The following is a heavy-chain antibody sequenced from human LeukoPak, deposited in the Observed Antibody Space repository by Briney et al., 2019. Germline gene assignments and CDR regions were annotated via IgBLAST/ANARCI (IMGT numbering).Heavy chain of an antibody. J-gene: IGHJ4*02. V-gene: IGHV3-23*01. Sequence: PGGSLRLSCTASGFAFGSYAMYWVCQAPRKGLDLVSGVFVSGGSAHYADSVKGRFTISRDNSKNTVYLEMNSLGVEDTAVYYCAKTTVGYSSGRFPGRPADYWGQGTLVTVSS. CDR3: AKTTVGYSSGRFPGRPADY. CDR1: GFAFGSYA. D-gene: IGHD2-15*01. CDR2: VFVSGGSA.